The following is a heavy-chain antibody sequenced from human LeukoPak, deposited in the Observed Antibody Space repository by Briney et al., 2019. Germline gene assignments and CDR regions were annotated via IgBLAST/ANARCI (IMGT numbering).Heavy chain of an antibody. Sequence: GGSLRLSCAASGFTFSTYGMHWVRQAPGKGREWVAFIRYDGSNKYFADSVKGRFTISRDNSKNTLSLQMNSLRAEDTPVYYCAKDLRGVAAAGLFDYWGQGTLVTVSP. CDR3: AKDLRGVAAAGLFDY. CDR1: GFTFSTYG. D-gene: IGHD6-13*01. V-gene: IGHV3-30*02. CDR2: IRYDGSNK. J-gene: IGHJ4*02.